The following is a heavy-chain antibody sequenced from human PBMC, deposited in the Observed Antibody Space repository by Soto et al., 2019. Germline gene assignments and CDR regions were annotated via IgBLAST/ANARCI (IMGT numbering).Heavy chain of an antibody. CDR3: ARDTARAMVRIYYGMDV. Sequence: QVQLVESGGGVVQPGRSLRLSCAASGFTFSSYGMHWVRQAPGKGLEWVAVIWYDGSNKYYADSVKGRFTISRDNSKNXLYLQMTSLRAEDTAVYYCARDTARAMVRIYYGMDVWGQGTTVTVSS. CDR2: IWYDGSNK. J-gene: IGHJ6*02. D-gene: IGHD3-10*01. CDR1: GFTFSSYG. V-gene: IGHV3-33*01.